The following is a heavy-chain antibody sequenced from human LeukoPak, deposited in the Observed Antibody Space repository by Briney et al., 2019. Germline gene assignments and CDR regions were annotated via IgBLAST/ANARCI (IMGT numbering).Heavy chain of an antibody. J-gene: IGHJ4*02. V-gene: IGHV4-34*01. CDR3: ATWGYCSSTSCYPPRILIDY. CDR1: GGSFSGYY. CDR2: INHSGST. D-gene: IGHD2-2*01. Sequence: SETLSLTCAVYGGSFSGYYWSWIRQPPGKGLEWIGEINHSGSTNYNPSLKSRVTISVDTSKNQFSLKLSSVTAADTAVYYCATWGYCSSTSCYPPRILIDYWGQGTLVTVPS.